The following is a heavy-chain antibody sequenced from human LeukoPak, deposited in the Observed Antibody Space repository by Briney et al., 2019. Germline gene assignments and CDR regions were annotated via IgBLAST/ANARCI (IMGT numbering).Heavy chain of an antibody. V-gene: IGHV4-61*02. J-gene: IGHJ4*02. D-gene: IGHD2-15*01. CDR2: IYTSGST. Sequence: TSETLSLTCTVSGGSISSGSYYWSWIRQPAGKGLEWIGRIYTSGSTNYNPSLKSRVTISVDTSKNQFSLKLSSVTAADTAVYYCAGELSLGGDYVDYWGQGTLVTVSS. CDR1: GGSISSGSYY. CDR3: AGELSLGGDYVDY.